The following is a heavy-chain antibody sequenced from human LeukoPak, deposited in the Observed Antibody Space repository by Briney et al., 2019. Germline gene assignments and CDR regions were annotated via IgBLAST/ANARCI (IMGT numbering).Heavy chain of an antibody. D-gene: IGHD3-22*01. CDR1: GGSFSGYY. J-gene: IGHJ3*02. Sequence: SETLSLTCAVYGGSFSGYYWSWIRQPPGKGLEWIGEINHSGSTNYNPSLKSRVTISVDTSKNQFSLKLSSVTAADTAVYYCARVERSSGKDAFDIWGKGTMVTVSS. V-gene: IGHV4-34*01. CDR3: ARVERSSGKDAFDI. CDR2: INHSGST.